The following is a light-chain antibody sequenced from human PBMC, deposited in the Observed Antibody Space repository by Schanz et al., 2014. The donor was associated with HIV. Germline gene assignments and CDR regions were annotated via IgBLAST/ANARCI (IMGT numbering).Light chain of an antibody. CDR1: QSISSY. J-gene: IGKJ3*01. V-gene: IGKV3-20*01. Sequence: EIVLTQSPATLSLSPGERATLSCRASQSISSYLAWYQQKPGQAPRLLIYDASNRATGIPARFSGSGSGTDFTLTISRLEPEDFAVYYCQQYDSSPLFTFGPGTKVEI. CDR2: DAS. CDR3: QQYDSSPLFT.